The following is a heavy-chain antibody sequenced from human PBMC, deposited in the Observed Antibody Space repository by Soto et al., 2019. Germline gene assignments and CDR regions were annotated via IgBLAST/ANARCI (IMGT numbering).Heavy chain of an antibody. CDR3: AREGYRSGGSCYYSGWFDP. CDR2: ICYSGST. CDR1: GGSISSYY. J-gene: IGHJ5*02. Sequence: PSETLSLTCTVSGGSISSYYWSWIRQPPGKGLEWIGYICYSGSTNYNPSLKSRVTISVDTSKNQFSLKLSSVTAADTAVYYCAREGYRSGGSCYYSGWFDPWGQGTLVTVSS. D-gene: IGHD2-15*01. V-gene: IGHV4-59*01.